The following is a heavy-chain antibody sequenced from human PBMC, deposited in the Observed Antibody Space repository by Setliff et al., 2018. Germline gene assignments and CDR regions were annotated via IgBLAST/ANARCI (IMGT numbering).Heavy chain of an antibody. V-gene: IGHV4-30-4*08. CDR2: IYYSGST. CDR1: CGSIITGGYY. J-gene: IGHJ6*03. D-gene: IGHD3-3*01. CDR3: ARVNGFLYMDV. Sequence: SETLSLTCTVSCGSIITGGYYCSWIRQPPGKGLELIGYIYYSGSTYYNPSLKSRVTISVDTSKNQFSLKLISVSAADTAVYFCARVNGFLYMDVWGKGTTVTGSS.